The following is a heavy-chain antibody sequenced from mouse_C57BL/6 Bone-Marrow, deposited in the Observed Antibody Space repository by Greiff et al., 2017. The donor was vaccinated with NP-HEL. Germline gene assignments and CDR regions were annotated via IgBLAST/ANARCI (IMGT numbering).Heavy chain of an antibody. CDR1: GFTFSDYY. CDR2: INYDGSCS. V-gene: IGHV5-16*01. CDR3: ARDSYYYAMDY. D-gene: IGHD2-12*01. J-gene: IGHJ4*01. Sequence: EVQVVESEGGLVQPGSSMKLSCTASGFTFSDYYMAWVRQVPEKGLEWVANINYDGSCSYYLDSLKSRFIISREKAKNILYLQMSSLKSEDTATYYCARDSYYYAMDYWGQGTSVTVSS.